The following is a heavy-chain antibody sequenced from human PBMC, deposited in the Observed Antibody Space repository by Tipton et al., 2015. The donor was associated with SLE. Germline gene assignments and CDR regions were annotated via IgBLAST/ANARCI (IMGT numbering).Heavy chain of an antibody. J-gene: IGHJ4*02. CDR1: GFTFSYYI. CDR3: ARDGANWNHFDH. Sequence: SLRLSCTASGFTFSYYIMNWLRQAPGKGLEWVSSISGDSSYIYYADSVKGRFTISRDNAKNSLYLQMNSLRADDTAVYYCARDGANWNHFDHWGQGTLVTVSS. V-gene: IGHV3-21*03. CDR2: ISGDSSYI. D-gene: IGHD1-1*01.